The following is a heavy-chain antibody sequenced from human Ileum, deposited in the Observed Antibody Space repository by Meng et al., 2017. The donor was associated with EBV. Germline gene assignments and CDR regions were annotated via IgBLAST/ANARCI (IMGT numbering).Heavy chain of an antibody. Sequence: QPQVQEVGSGLVQPSQARSLIRTVSGGAISCGGHYWSWVRQPPGKGLEWIGDIQHSGSTYYNQSLKSRVTISVDRSRNQFSLKLSSVTAADTAVYYCARAHPVVYFFDYWGQGTLVTVSS. V-gene: IGHV4-30-2*01. D-gene: IGHD4-23*01. J-gene: IGHJ4*02. CDR2: IQHSGST. CDR3: ARAHPVVYFFDY. CDR1: GGAISCGGHY.